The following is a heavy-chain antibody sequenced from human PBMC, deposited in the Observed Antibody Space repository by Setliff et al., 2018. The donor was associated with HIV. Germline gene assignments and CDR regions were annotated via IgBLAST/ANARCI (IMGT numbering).Heavy chain of an antibody. Sequence: SVKVSCKASGGTFLNSAINWVRQAPGQGLQWVGGIVPLVDVKQSAQPFLGRVTLTVDDSMTTAYMELTSLTSDDTAVNFCARSPLDYDGSDYYYRYFDLWGVGTLVTVSS. J-gene: IGHJ4*02. V-gene: IGHV1-69*10. CDR2: IVPLVDVK. D-gene: IGHD3-22*01. CDR1: GGTFLNSA. CDR3: ARSPLDYDGSDYYYRYFDL.